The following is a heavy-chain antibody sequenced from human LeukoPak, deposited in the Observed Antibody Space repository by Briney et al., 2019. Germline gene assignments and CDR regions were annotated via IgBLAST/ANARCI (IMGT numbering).Heavy chain of an antibody. Sequence: SKTLSLTCTVSGGSISTYYWSWIRQSPGKGLEWIGYVYYSGSTNYNPSLKSRVTMSVDTSSNQFSLKLSSVTVADTAVYYCARGSYGSGSYNYYGMDVWGKGTTVTVSS. J-gene: IGHJ6*04. CDR3: ARGSYGSGSYNYYGMDV. CDR2: VYYSGST. CDR1: GGSISTYY. D-gene: IGHD3-10*01. V-gene: IGHV4-59*01.